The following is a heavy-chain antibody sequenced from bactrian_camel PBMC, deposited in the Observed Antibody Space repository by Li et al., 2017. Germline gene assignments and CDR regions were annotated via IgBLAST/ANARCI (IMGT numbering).Heavy chain of an antibody. CDR2: IDTGDGST. Sequence: HVQLVQSGGGTVVPGGSLNLSCTAHGYTYRTPCMGWFRQAPGKEREGVAAIDTGDGSTYYLNSVEGRFTISRDNAKNTLYLQMNSLKPEDTAMYYCAADRFPSNYCSNEYRYWGQGTQVTVS. CDR3: AADRFPSNYCSNEYRY. D-gene: IGHD3*01. V-gene: IGHV3S1*01. J-gene: IGHJ4*01. CDR1: GYTYRTPC.